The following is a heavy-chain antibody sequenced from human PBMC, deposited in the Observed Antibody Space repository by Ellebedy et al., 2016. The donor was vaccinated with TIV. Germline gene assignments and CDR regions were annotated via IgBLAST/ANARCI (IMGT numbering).Heavy chain of an antibody. CDR2: MHHSGST. Sequence: MPSETLSLTCAVYGGSFSGYYWSWIRQPPGKGLEWIGEMHHSGSTNYIASLKSRVTISVDTSKNQFSLKLSSVTAADTAVYYCARESDSQFYFDCWGQGTLVTVSS. J-gene: IGHJ4*02. CDR1: GGSFSGYY. V-gene: IGHV4-34*01. CDR3: ARESDSQFYFDC.